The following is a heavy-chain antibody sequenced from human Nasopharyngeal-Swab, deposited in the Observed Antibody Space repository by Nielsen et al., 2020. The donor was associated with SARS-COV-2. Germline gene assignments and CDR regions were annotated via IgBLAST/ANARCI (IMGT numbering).Heavy chain of an antibody. CDR3: ARAIKIFGGGVGSFDP. CDR1: GGSMNSNNYY. CDR2: IYYSGTT. Sequence: SETLSLTCTVSGGSMNSNNYYWGWIRQPPEKGLEWIGSIYYSGTTYYNPSLKSRVTISLDTSKNQFSLKLNSLTAADTAVYFCARAIKIFGGGVGSFDPWGQGTLVTVSS. V-gene: IGHV4-39*07. D-gene: IGHD3-3*01. J-gene: IGHJ5*02.